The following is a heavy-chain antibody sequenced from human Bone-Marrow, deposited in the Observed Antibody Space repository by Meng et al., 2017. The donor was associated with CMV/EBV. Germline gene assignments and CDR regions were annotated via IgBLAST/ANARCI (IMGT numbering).Heavy chain of an antibody. CDR2: IYPGDSDT. V-gene: IGHV5-51*01. J-gene: IGHJ4*02. CDR1: GYSFTSYW. Sequence: GEFQKISCKGSGYSFTSYWIGWVRQMPGKGLEWMGIIYPGDSDTRYRPSFQGQVTISADKSISTAYLQWSSLKASDTAMYYCARTRVVPAAMEFDYWGQGTLVTVSS. D-gene: IGHD2-2*01. CDR3: ARTRVVPAAMEFDY.